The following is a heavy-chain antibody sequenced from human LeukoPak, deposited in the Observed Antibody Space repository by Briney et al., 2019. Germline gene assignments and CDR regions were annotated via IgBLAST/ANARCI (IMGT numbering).Heavy chain of an antibody. Sequence: GGSLRLSCAASGFTVSSNYMSWVRQAPGKGLEWVSVIYSGGSTYYAGSVKGRFTISRDNSKNTLYLQMNSLRAEDTAVYYCARAKGYSGYERYFDYWGQGTLVTVSS. CDR1: GFTVSSNY. CDR3: ARAKGYSGYERYFDY. J-gene: IGHJ4*02. D-gene: IGHD5-12*01. V-gene: IGHV3-66*01. CDR2: IYSGGST.